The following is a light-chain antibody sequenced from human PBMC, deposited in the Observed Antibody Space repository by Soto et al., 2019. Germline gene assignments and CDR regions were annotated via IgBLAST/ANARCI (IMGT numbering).Light chain of an antibody. CDR3: ATRDNSLSRGV. CDR1: SSNIGTNY. V-gene: IGLV1-47*02. CDR2: CND. J-gene: IGLJ3*02. Sequence: QSVLTQPPSASGTPGQRVTSSCSGSSSNIGTNYVYWYKQLPGTAPKLLIYCNDQRPSGVPDRLSGSKSGTSASLAISGLRSEDEADYYCATRDNSLSRGVFGGGTPLTVL.